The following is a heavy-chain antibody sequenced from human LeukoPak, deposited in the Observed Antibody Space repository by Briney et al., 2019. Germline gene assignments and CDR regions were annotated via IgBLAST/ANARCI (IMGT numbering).Heavy chain of an antibody. Sequence: SETLSLTCTVSGGSISSYYWSSVRQPPGKGLEWIGYIYYSGSTNYNPSLKSRVTISVDTSKNQFSLKLSSVTAADTAVYYCARRVAAVAFTWHWFDPWGQGTLVTVSS. V-gene: IGHV4-59*08. D-gene: IGHD6-13*01. J-gene: IGHJ5*02. CDR2: IYYSGST. CDR1: GGSISSYY. CDR3: ARRVAAVAFTWHWFDP.